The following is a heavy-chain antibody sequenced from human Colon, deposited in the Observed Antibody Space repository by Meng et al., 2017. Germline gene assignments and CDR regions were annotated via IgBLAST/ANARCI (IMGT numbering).Heavy chain of an antibody. D-gene: IGHD3-16*02. J-gene: IGHJ4*02. CDR1: GYPISSSSYY. CDR2: VYYDVST. V-gene: IGHV4-39*01. Sequence: QLQLQESGPGPVKPSETLSLPCIVSGYPISSSSYYWGWIRQTPGKELDWIASVYYDVSTYYNPSLTSLKSRLTISIDTSKNQFSLRLSSVTAADTAVYFCARFAGNYVWGNSRYIFWGRGTLVTVSS. CDR3: ARFAGNYVWGNSRYIF.